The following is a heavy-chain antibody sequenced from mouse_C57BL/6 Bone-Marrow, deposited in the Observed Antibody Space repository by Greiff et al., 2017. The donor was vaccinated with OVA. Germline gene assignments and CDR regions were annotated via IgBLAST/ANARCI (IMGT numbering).Heavy chain of an antibody. Sequence: QVQLQQPGAELVKPGASVKLSCKASGYTFTSYWMHWVKQRPGQGLEWIGRIHPNSGSTNYNEKFKSKATLTVDKSSSTAYMQLSSLTSEDSAVYYCRLLRYLFAYWGQGTLVTVSA. J-gene: IGHJ3*01. CDR1: GYTFTSYW. CDR3: RLLRYLFAY. D-gene: IGHD1-1*01. V-gene: IGHV1-64*01. CDR2: IHPNSGST.